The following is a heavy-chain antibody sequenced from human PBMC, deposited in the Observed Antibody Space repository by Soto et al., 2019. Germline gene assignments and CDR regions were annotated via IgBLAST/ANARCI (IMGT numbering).Heavy chain of an antibody. Sequence: SETLSLTCTASGGSIISDHYYWAWTRQPPGKGLEWIGNMHYSGNTYQNPSLKSRVTIFVDTSKNQFSLHLSSVTAADTAVYYCARHGGNKFDYWGQGTLVTVSS. D-gene: IGHD3-16*01. CDR1: GGSIISDHYY. J-gene: IGHJ4*02. CDR2: MHYSGNT. CDR3: ARHGGNKFDY. V-gene: IGHV4-39*01.